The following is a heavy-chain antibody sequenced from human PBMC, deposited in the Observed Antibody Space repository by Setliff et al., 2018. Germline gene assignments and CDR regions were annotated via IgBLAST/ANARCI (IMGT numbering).Heavy chain of an antibody. CDR2: IYDSGRS. CDR1: GGSVSNSGFF. Sequence: PSETLSLTCTVSGGSVSNSGFFWGWLRQAPGKGLEWIGNIYDSGRSNYNASLKSRLIITRDTSKNQISLKLTSVTAADTAVYYCGRGFSRIEGWGNWFDPWGQGILVTSPQ. D-gene: IGHD2-15*01. V-gene: IGHV4-39*01. CDR3: GRGFSRIEGWGNWFDP. J-gene: IGHJ5*02.